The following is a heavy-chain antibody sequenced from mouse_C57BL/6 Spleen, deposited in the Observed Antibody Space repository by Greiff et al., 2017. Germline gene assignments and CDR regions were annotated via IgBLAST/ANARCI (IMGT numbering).Heavy chain of an antibody. CDR3: AREDYYGSSHYARDY. D-gene: IGHD1-1*01. J-gene: IGHJ4*01. CDR2: IYPSDSET. V-gene: IGHV1-61*01. CDR1: GYTFTSYW. Sequence: QVQLQQPGAELVRPGSSVKLSCKASGYTFTSYWMDWVKQRPGQGLEWIGNIYPSDSETHYNQKFKDKATLTVDKSSSTAYMQLSSLTSEDSAVYYCAREDYYGSSHYARDYWGQGTSVTVSS.